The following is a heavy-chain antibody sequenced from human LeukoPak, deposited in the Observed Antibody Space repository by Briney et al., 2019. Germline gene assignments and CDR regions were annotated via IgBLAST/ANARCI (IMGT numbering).Heavy chain of an antibody. CDR2: IYPGDSDT. J-gene: IGHJ4*02. Sequence: GESLKISCKGPGYSFTSYWIGWVRQMPGKGLEWMGIIYPGDSDTRYSPSFQGQVTISADKSISTAYLQWSSLKASDTAMYYCARTVTVTTGYFDYWGQGTLVTVSS. V-gene: IGHV5-51*01. CDR3: ARTVTVTTGYFDY. D-gene: IGHD4-17*01. CDR1: GYSFTSYW.